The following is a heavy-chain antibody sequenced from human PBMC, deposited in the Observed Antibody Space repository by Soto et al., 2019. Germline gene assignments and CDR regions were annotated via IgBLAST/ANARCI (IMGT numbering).Heavy chain of an antibody. J-gene: IGHJ4*02. Sequence: QVQLVQSGAEVKKPGSSVKVSCKASGGTFSSYAISWVRQAPGQGLEWMGGIIPIFGTASYAQKFQGRVTITADESTSTAYMELSSLRSEDTAVYYCARDLQLVHGGYFDYWGQGTLVTVSS. CDR1: GGTFSSYA. V-gene: IGHV1-69*01. CDR2: IIPIFGTA. CDR3: ARDLQLVHGGYFDY. D-gene: IGHD6-6*01.